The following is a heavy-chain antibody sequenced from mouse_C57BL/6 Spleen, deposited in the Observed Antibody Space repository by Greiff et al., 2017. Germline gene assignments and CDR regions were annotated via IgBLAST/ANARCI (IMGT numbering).Heavy chain of an antibody. CDR3: ARSDYGKDD. CDR1: GYTFTSYW. J-gene: IGHJ2*01. CDR2: IGPNSGGT. Sequence: QVQLKQPGAELVKPGASVKLSCKASGYTFTSYWMHWVKQRPGRGLEWIGRIGPNSGGTKYDEKFKSKATLTVDKPSSTAYMQLSSLTSEDSAVYYWARSDYGKDDGGKGTTLTVSS. V-gene: IGHV1-72*01. D-gene: IGHD1-1*01.